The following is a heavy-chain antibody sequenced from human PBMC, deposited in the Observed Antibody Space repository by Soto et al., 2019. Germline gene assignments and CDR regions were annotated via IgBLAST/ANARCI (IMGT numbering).Heavy chain of an antibody. Sequence: SETLSLTGTVSGGSISSGNYYWSWIRQPPGKGLEWIGFISYSGTTHYSASLRSRVSISVDTSKNQFSLDLSSVTAADTAVYYCATMGTPVTGLYYFDYWGQGTLVT. CDR2: ISYSGTT. CDR3: ATMGTPVTGLYYFDY. D-gene: IGHD4-17*01. CDR1: GGSISSGNYY. J-gene: IGHJ4*02. V-gene: IGHV4-30-4*01.